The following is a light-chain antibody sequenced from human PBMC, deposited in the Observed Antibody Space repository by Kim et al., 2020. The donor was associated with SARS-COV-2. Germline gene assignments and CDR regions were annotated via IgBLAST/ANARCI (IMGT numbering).Light chain of an antibody. CDR3: QAWDGTTVV. V-gene: IGLV3-1*01. CDR2: QNT. Sequence: SYELTQPPSVSVSTGQTASITCSGDNLGNKYVCWYQQKPGQSPVLVIYQNTKRPSGIPERFSGSNSGNTATLTISGTQAMDESDFYCQAWDGTTVVFGGGTQLTVL. CDR1: NLGNKY. J-gene: IGLJ2*01.